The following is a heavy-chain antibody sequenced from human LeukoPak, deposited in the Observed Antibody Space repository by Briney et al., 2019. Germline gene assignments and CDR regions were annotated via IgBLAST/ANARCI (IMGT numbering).Heavy chain of an antibody. V-gene: IGHV3-23*01. J-gene: IGHJ3*02. CDR3: VKAGVFKAFDI. CDR1: GFTFSGYA. CDR2: MSGSGGST. Sequence: GGSLRLSCAASGFTFSGYALSWVRQAPGKGLEWVSAMSGSGGSTYYADSVKGRFTISRDNSKNTLYLQMNSLRAEDTALYYCVKAGVFKAFDIWGQGTIISVSS.